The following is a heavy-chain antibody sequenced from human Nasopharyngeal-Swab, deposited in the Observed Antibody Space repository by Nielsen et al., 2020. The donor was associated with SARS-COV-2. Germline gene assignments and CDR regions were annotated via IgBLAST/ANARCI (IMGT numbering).Heavy chain of an antibody. V-gene: IGHV4-39*02. CDR1: GGSLSSSNYY. D-gene: IGHD4-11*01. CDR3: GRLTKTTVTRRLYFDY. J-gene: IGHJ4*02. Sequence: SETLSLTCTVSGGSLSSSNYYWGWIRQPPGKGLEWIGTVYYSGPTYYNPSPKSRVTMSVDTSKNHFSLRLTSVTAADTAVYYCGRLTKTTVTRRLYFDYWGQGTLVTVSS. CDR2: VYYSGPT.